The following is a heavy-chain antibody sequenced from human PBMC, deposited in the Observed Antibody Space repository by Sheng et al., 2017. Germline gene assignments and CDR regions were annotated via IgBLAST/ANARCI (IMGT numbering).Heavy chain of an antibody. J-gene: IGHJ4*02. CDR3: ARSRYANSRHDF. CDR1: GFTFSSSW. V-gene: IGHV3-74*01. D-gene: IGHD2-2*01. CDR2: INPDGSAP. Sequence: EVQLVESGGAQFSRGVLRLSCAASGFTFSSSWMHWVRQVPGKGLVWVSRINPDGSAPTYADSVKGRFTISRDNAKDTLYLQMDSLRGEDTAVYYCARSRYANSRHDFWGQGTLVTVSS.